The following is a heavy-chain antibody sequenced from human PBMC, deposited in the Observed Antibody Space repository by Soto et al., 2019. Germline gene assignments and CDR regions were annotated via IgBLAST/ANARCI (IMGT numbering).Heavy chain of an antibody. Sequence: GGSLRLSCAASGFTFSDYYMSWIRQAPGKGLEWVSYISSSGSTIYYADSVKGRFTISRDNAKNSLYLQMNSLRAEDTAVYYCARDQAEDNWNYFYYYYYMDVWGKGTTVTVSS. J-gene: IGHJ6*03. D-gene: IGHD1-7*01. CDR2: ISSSGSTI. CDR3: ARDQAEDNWNYFYYYYYMDV. CDR1: GFTFSDYY. V-gene: IGHV3-11*01.